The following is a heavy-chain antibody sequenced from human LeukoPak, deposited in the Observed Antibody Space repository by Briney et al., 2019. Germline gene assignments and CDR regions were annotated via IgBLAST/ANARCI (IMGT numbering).Heavy chain of an antibody. CDR2: IKQDGSEK. D-gene: IGHD3-3*01. V-gene: IGHV3-7*01. CDR1: GFTFSSYS. Sequence: GGSLRLSCAASGFTFSSYSMSWVRQAPGKGLEWVANIKQDGSEKYYVDSVKGRFTISRDNAKNSLYLQMNSLRAEDTAVYYCARDRVTIFGVVINDYWGQGTLVTVSS. CDR3: ARDRVTIFGVVINDY. J-gene: IGHJ4*02.